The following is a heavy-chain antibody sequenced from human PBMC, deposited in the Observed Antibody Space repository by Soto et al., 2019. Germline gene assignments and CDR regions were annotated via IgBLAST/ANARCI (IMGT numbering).Heavy chain of an antibody. V-gene: IGHV3-53*01. J-gene: IGHJ6*02. Sequence: GSLRLSCAASGFTVSSNYMSWVRQAPGKGLEWVSVIYSGGSTYYADSVGGRFTISRDNSKNTLYLQMKSLRAEDTAVYYCARDPPATRHGMDVWGQGTTVTVSS. CDR3: ARDPPATRHGMDV. CDR1: GFTVSSNY. CDR2: IYSGGST.